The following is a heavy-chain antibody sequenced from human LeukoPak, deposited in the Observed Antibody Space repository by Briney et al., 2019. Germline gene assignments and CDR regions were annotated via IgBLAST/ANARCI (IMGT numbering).Heavy chain of an antibody. CDR2: IYYSGST. CDR3: ARVSCSDMKRYYYYYMDV. Sequence: PSETLSLTCTVSGGSISSSSYYWGWIRQPPGKGLEWIGSIYYSGSTYYNPSLKSRVTVSVDTSKNQFSLKLSSVTAADTAVYYCARVSCSDMKRYYYYYMDVWGKGTTVTVSS. D-gene: IGHD2-21*01. V-gene: IGHV4-39*07. J-gene: IGHJ6*03. CDR1: GGSISSSSYY.